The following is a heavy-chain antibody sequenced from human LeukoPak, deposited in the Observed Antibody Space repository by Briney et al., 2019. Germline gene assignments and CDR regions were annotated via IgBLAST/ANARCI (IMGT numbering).Heavy chain of an antibody. J-gene: IGHJ4*02. CDR1: GFTFSSYG. D-gene: IGHD5-18*01. Sequence: GRSLRLSCAASGFTFSSYGMHWVRQAPGKGLEWVAVIWYDGSNKYYADSMKGRFTISRDNSKNTLYLQMNSLRAEDTAVYYCARWGYSYGYYFDYWGQGTLVTVSS. CDR2: IWYDGSNK. CDR3: ARWGYSYGYYFDY. V-gene: IGHV3-33*01.